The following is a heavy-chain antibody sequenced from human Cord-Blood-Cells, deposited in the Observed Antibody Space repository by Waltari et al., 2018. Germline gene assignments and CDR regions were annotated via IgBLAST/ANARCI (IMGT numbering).Heavy chain of an antibody. J-gene: IGHJ4*02. CDR3: ARVRQQLVQDY. CDR1: GGSFSGYY. D-gene: IGHD6-13*01. Sequence: QVQLQQWGAGLLKPSETLSLTCAVYGGSFSGYYWSWIRQPPGKGLEWIGEIHHSGSNNYNPSLKSRVTISVDTSKNQFSLKLSSVTAADTAVYYCARVRQQLVQDYWGQGTLVTVSS. CDR2: IHHSGSN. V-gene: IGHV4-34*01.